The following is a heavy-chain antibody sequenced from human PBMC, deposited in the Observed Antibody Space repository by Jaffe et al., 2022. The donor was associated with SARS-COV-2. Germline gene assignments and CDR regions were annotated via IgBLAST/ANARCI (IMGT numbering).Heavy chain of an antibody. J-gene: IGHJ4*02. CDR3: AREDYYGSGSYDY. CDR1: GGSISSGSYY. V-gene: IGHV4-61*02. CDR2: IYTSGST. D-gene: IGHD3-10*01. Sequence: QVQLQESGPGLVKPSQTLSLTCTVSGGSISSGSYYWSWIRQPAGKGLEWIGRIYTSGSTNYNPSLKSRVTISVDTSKNQFSLKLSSVTAADTAVYYCAREDYYGSGSYDYWGQGTLVTVSS.